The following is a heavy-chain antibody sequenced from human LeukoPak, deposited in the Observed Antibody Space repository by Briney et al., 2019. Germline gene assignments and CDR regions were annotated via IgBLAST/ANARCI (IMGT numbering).Heavy chain of an antibody. V-gene: IGHV4-34*01. D-gene: IGHD2-21*02. J-gene: IGHJ4*02. Sequence: ASETLSLTCAVYGGSFSGYYWSWIRQPPGKGLEWIGEISHSGSTNYNPSLESRVTITVDTSKNQFSLKLSSVTAADTAVYYCASIQVEGGDSSYLIDYWGQGTLVTVSS. CDR2: ISHSGST. CDR1: GGSFSGYY. CDR3: ASIQVEGGDSSYLIDY.